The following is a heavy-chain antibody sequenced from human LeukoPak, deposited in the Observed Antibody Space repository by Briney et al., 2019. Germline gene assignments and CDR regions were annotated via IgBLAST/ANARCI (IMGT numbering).Heavy chain of an antibody. CDR1: GFTFSSYT. Sequence: PGGSLRLSCAASGFTFSSYTMSWVRQAPGKGLEWVSGVSGSGGNIHYADSVKGRFTISRDNAKNSLYLQMNTLRAEDTAVYYCARVIVAVVGQSDHFDYWGQGTLVTVSS. J-gene: IGHJ4*02. V-gene: IGHV3-23*01. CDR3: ARVIVAVVGQSDHFDY. D-gene: IGHD6-19*01. CDR2: VSGSGGNI.